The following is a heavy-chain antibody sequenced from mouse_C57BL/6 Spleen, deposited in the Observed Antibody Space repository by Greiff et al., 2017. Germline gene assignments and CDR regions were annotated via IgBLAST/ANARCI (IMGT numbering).Heavy chain of an antibody. CDR3: ARRGNYYAMDY. CDR2: FHPYNDDT. J-gene: IGHJ4*01. CDR1: GYTFTTYP. Sequence: VKFQESGADLVKPGASVQMSCKASGYTFTTYPIEWMKQNHGKSLEWIGNFHPYNDDTKYNEKFKGKATLTVEKSSSTVYLELSRLTSDDSAVFYCARRGNYYAMDYWGQGTSVTVSS. V-gene: IGHV1-47*01.